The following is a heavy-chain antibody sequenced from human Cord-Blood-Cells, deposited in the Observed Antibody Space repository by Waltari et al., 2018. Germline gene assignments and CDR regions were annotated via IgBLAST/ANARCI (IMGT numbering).Heavy chain of an antibody. CDR1: GFTFSSYG. Sequence: QVQLVESGGCVVQPGGSLSLSCAASGFTFSSYGMHWVRQAPGKGLEWVAFIRYDGSNKYYADSVKGRFTISRDNSKNTLYLQMNSLRAEDTAVYYCGVDYWGQGTLVTVSS. CDR2: IRYDGSNK. V-gene: IGHV3-30*02. CDR3: GVDY. J-gene: IGHJ4*02.